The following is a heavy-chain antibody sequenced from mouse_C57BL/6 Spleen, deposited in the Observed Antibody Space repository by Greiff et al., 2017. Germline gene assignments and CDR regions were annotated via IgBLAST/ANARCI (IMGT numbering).Heavy chain of an antibody. D-gene: IGHD1-1*01. CDR2: SRNKANDDTT. CDR1: GFTFSNFY. J-gene: IGHJ1*03. Sequence: EVQRVESGGGLVQSGRSLRLSCATSGFTFSNFYMEWVRPAPGKGLEWIAASRNKANDDTTEYSASVKGRFIVSRDTSQSILYLQMDALRAEDTAIDYCAGVYDWGYCDVWGTGTTVTVSS. V-gene: IGHV7-1*01. CDR3: AGVYDWGYCDV.